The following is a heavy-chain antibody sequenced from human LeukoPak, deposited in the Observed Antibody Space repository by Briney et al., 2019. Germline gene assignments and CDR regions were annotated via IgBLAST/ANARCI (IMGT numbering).Heavy chain of an antibody. Sequence: GRSLRLSCAASGFTFSSYGMHWVRQAPGKGLEWVSYISSSSSYTNYADSVKGRFTISRDNAKNSLYLQMNSLRAEDTAVYYCARSPGKGAFDIWGQGTMVTVSS. CDR3: ARSPGKGAFDI. CDR2: ISSSSSYT. V-gene: IGHV3-21*05. J-gene: IGHJ3*02. CDR1: GFTFSSYG.